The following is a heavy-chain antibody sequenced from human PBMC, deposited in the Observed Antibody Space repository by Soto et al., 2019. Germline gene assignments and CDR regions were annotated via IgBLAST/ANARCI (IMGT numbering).Heavy chain of an antibody. V-gene: IGHV3-23*01. CDR1: GFTFSIFA. CDR2: ITGSGDYA. D-gene: IGHD4-17*01. Sequence: EVQLLESGGVLVPPGGSLRLSCAASGFTFSIFAMTWVRQAPGKGLEWVASITGSGDYARYTDSVQGRFTISRDNSKNTLYLQTSSLRTEDTALYYCSRDPNGDYIGAFDNWGQGTMVTVSS. J-gene: IGHJ3*02. CDR3: SRDPNGDYIGAFDN.